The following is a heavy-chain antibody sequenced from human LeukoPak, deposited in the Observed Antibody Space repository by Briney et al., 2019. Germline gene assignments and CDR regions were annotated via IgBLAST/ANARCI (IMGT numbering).Heavy chain of an antibody. CDR1: GFIFNDYS. CDR2: ISSRSSTI. CDR3: ARDRDIVVVVAARSYYYYYMDV. J-gene: IGHJ6*03. Sequence: PGGSLRLSCVGSGFIFNDYSMNWVRQAPGKGPEWVSYISSRSSTIYYADSVKGRFTISRDNSKNTLYLQMNSLRAEDTAVYYCARDRDIVVVVAARSYYYYYMDVWGKGTTVTVSS. D-gene: IGHD2-15*01. V-gene: IGHV3-48*01.